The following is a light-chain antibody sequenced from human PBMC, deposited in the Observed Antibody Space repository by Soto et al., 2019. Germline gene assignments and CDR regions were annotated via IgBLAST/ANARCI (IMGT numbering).Light chain of an antibody. J-gene: IGLJ2*01. CDR3: SSYRTTSVV. CDR2: DVT. Sequence: QLVLTQPASVSGSPGQSITISCTGTSSDIGGYNYVSWYQQHPGKAPKLIIFDVTYRPSGVSNRFSGSKSGSTASLTISGLQAEDEADYYCSSYRTTSVVFGGGTKLTVL. CDR1: SSDIGGYNY. V-gene: IGLV2-14*03.